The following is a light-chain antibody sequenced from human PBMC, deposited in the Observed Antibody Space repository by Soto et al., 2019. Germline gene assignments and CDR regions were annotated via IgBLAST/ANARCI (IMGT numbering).Light chain of an antibody. J-gene: IGKJ2*01. CDR1: QTIGIY. CDR3: QHYDNLPRYT. CDR2: EAS. Sequence: DIQMTQSPSSLSASVGDRVTITCRARQTIGIYLNWYQQKPGKAPNLLIYEASKLQTGVPSRFSGGGSGTHFTFTISNLQPEDIATYYCQHYDNLPRYTFGLGTKVDI. V-gene: IGKV1-33*01.